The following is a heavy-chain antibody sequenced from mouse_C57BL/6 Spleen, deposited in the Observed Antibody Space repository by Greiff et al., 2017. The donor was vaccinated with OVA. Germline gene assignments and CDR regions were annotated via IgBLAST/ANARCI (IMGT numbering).Heavy chain of an antibody. J-gene: IGHJ2*01. Sequence: VQLQQPGAELVKPGASVKLSCKASGYTFTSYWMQWVKQRPGQGLEWIGEIDPSDSYTNYNQKFKGKATLTVDTSSSTAYMQLSSLTSEDSAVYTCARRGVTTGECWGQGTTLTVSS. CDR2: IDPSDSYT. CDR1: GYTFTSYW. D-gene: IGHD2-2*01. V-gene: IGHV1-50*01. CDR3: ARRGVTTGEC.